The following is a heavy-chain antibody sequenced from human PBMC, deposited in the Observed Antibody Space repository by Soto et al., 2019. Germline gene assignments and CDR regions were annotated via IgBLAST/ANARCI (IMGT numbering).Heavy chain of an antibody. CDR3: AREKWGSGSRWLDP. V-gene: IGHV1-3*01. J-gene: IGHJ5*02. Sequence: ASVKVSCKASGYTYISYSMHWVRQAPGQRLEWKGWINVGNGNTKYSQNFQGRVTINQDTSASTANMELSSLTSEDTAVYYWAREKWGSGSRWLDPWGQGTLVTVSS. CDR2: INVGNGNT. D-gene: IGHD6-19*01. CDR1: GYTYISYS.